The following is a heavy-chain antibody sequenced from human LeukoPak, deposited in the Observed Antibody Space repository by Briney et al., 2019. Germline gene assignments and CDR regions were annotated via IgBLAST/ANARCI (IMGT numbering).Heavy chain of an antibody. J-gene: IGHJ6*03. CDR3: ARDSVAAAGTADYYYMDV. CDR1: GYTFTGYY. D-gene: IGHD6-13*01. Sequence: ASVKVSCKASGYTFTGYYMHWVRQAPGQGLEWMGWINPNSGGTNYAQKFQGRVTMTRDTSISTAYMELNRLRSDDTAVYYCARDSVAAAGTADYYYMDVWGKGTTVTVSS. V-gene: IGHV1-2*02. CDR2: INPNSGGT.